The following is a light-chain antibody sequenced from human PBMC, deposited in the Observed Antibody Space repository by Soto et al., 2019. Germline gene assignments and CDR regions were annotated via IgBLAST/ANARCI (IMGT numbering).Light chain of an antibody. V-gene: IGKV3-15*01. Sequence: EIVMTQSPVTLSVSPGERATLSCRASQSVGSNLAWYQQKSGQAPRLLLYGASTRATGIPGRFSGSGSGTEFTLTITSLQSEDFAVYYCQQHNYWPSFGQGTKLEFK. CDR2: GAS. CDR1: QSVGSN. CDR3: QQHNYWPS. J-gene: IGKJ2*01.